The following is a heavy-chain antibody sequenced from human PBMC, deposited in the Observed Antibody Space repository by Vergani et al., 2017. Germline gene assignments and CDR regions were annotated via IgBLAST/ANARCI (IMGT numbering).Heavy chain of an antibody. CDR2: IYYSGNT. V-gene: IGHV4-59*01. D-gene: IGHD4-11*01. J-gene: IGHJ3*02. CDR3: ARYTVTGGAFDI. CDR1: GDSISSYY. Sequence: QVQLQESGPGLVQPSETLSLTCSVSGDSISSYYWSWIRQPPGKGLEWIGYIYYSGNTNYNPSLKSRVTISVDMSNNQFSLKLSSVTAADTAVYYGARYTVTGGAFDIWGQGTMVTVSS.